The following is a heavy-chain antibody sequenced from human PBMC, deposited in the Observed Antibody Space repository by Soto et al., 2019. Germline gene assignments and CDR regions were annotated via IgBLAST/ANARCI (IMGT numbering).Heavy chain of an antibody. V-gene: IGHV3-23*01. CDR1: GFTFSSYA. D-gene: IGHD3-9*01. CDR2: ISGSGGST. CDR3: ANLPNYDILTGYSHDAFDI. Sequence: GGSLRLSCAASGFTFSSYAMSWVRQAPGKGLEWVSAISGSGGSTYYADSVKGRFTISRDNSKNTLYLQMNSLRAEDTAVYYCANLPNYDILTGYSHDAFDIWGQGTMVTVSS. J-gene: IGHJ3*02.